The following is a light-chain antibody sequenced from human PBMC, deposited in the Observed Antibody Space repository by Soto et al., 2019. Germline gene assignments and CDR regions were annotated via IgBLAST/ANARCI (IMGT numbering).Light chain of an antibody. CDR2: DAS. CDR1: QRISNSY. CDR3: QQRSNWWT. Sequence: EIVLTQSPGTLSLSPGERATLSCRASQRISNSYLAWYQQKPGQAPRLLLYDASNRATGIPARFSGSGSGTDFTLTISSLEPEDFAVYYCQQRSNWWTFGQGTKVDIK. V-gene: IGKV3D-20*02. J-gene: IGKJ1*01.